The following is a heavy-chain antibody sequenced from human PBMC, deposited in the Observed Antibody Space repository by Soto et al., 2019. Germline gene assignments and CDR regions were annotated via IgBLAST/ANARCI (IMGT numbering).Heavy chain of an antibody. CDR2: IWYDGSNK. CDR3: ARDIDWYSNSSGFDN. CDR1: GFTFSSYG. J-gene: IGHJ4*02. V-gene: IGHV3-33*01. D-gene: IGHD1-26*01. Sequence: LRLSCAASGFTFSSYGMHWVRQAPGKGLEWVAVIWYDGSNKHYADPVKGRFTISRDNSKNTLSLQMNSLRAEDTAIYYCARDIDWYSNSSGFDNWGQGTMVTVSS.